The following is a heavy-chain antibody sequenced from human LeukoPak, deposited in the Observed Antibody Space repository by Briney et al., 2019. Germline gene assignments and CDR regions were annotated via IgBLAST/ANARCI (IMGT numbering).Heavy chain of an antibody. J-gene: IGHJ4*02. CDR3: ARAETLAAIYFDF. V-gene: IGHV4-59*01. CDR1: GGSISPYY. D-gene: IGHD6-25*01. Sequence: SETLSLTCSVSGGSISPYYWSWIRQPPGKGLEWIGYIFYSGVTTYNPSLKSRVSISLDSPKNQFSLRLTSVTAADTAMYYCARAETLAAIYFDFWGQGRLVTVSS. CDR2: IFYSGVT.